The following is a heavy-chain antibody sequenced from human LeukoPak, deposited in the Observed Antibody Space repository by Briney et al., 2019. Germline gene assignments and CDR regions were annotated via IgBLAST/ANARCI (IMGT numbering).Heavy chain of an antibody. CDR2: ISSDRVRT. Sequence: PGASLRLSCAASGFTISSYGMYWGRQPPGQGQGWVSTISSDRVRTYFAYSLKGQFTISRDNSKIMKHPLINGQRAEGTAVYYCTKCSGRASLHYYID. D-gene: IGHD2-15*01. CDR3: TKCSGRASLHYYID. J-gene: IGHJ6*03. V-gene: IGHV3-23*01. CDR1: GFTISSYG.